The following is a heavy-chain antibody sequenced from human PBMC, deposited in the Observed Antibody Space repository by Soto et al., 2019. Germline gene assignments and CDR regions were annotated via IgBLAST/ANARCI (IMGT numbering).Heavy chain of an antibody. D-gene: IGHD6-19*01. CDR3: AKDGSGWYWDAFDI. Sequence: VQLVESGGGVVQPGRSLRLSCAASGFTFSSYGMHWVRQAPGKGLEWVAVISYDGSNKYYADSVKGRFTISRDNSKNTLYLQMNSLRAEDTAVYYCAKDGSGWYWDAFDIWGQGTMVTVSS. J-gene: IGHJ3*02. CDR1: GFTFSSYG. V-gene: IGHV3-30*18. CDR2: ISYDGSNK.